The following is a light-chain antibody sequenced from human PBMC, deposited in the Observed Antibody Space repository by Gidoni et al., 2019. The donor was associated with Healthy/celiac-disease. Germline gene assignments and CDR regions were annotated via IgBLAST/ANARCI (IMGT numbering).Light chain of an antibody. V-gene: IGKV3-11*01. CDR1: QSVSSY. CDR2: DAS. CDR3: QQRSNWPPIT. Sequence: EIVLTQSPATLSLSPGERATLSCRASQSVSSYLAWYQQNPGQAPRLLIYDASNRATGIPARFSGSWSGTDFTLTISILEPEDFAVYYCQQRSNWPPITFGQGTRLEIK. J-gene: IGKJ5*01.